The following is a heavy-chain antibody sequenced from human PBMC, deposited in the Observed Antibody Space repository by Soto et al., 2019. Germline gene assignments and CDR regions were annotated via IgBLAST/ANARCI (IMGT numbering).Heavy chain of an antibody. CDR3: VMVDNYVTPTPQDV. Sequence: QVQLVQSGDEVKKPGASVKVSCKASGYIFVNYGIAWVRQAPGQGLEWMGWISPYTGNTNSATKVQGRLTMTTDTSTSTAYMDLGSLTSDDTAVYYCVMVDNYVTPTPQDVWGRGTTVTVSS. D-gene: IGHD3-16*01. CDR1: GYIFVNYG. V-gene: IGHV1-18*01. CDR2: ISPYTGNT. J-gene: IGHJ6*02.